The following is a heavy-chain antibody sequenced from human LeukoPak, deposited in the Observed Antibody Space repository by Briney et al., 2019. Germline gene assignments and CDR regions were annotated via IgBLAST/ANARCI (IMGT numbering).Heavy chain of an antibody. V-gene: IGHV3-48*01. D-gene: IGHD2-2*01. J-gene: IGHJ4*02. CDR3: ARDYLYAFDY. Sequence: PGGSLRLSCAASGFSFSSYSMNWVRQAPGKGLEWVSYISGSGNAKHYTDSVKGRFTISRDNAENALYLQMNSLRAEDTAVYFCARDYLYAFDYWGQGTLVTVSS. CDR1: GFSFSSYS. CDR2: ISGSGNAK.